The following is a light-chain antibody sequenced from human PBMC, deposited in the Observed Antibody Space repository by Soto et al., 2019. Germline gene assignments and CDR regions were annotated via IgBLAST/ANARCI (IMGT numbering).Light chain of an antibody. CDR2: SAS. CDR3: RQGSSFPLP. J-gene: IGKJ4*01. CDR1: QPISSW. V-gene: IGKV1-12*01. Sequence: QVTQSPSSVSASVGDRVTITCRASQPISSWLAWYQQKPGQPPNLLIYSASTLRSGVPSRFSHSESGPHFPLSITNLQREDFSTYYCRQGSSFPLPFGGGPKVEV.